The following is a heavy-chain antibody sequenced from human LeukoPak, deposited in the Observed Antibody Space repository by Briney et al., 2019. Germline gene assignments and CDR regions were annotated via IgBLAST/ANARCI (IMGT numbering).Heavy chain of an antibody. CDR2: IKQDGSEK. V-gene: IGHV3-7*01. CDR1: GFTFSSYW. Sequence: GGSLRLSCAASGFTFSSYWMSWVRQAPGKGLEWVANIKQDGSEKYYVDSVKGRFTISRDNAKNSLYLQMNSLRAEDTAVYYCARVSGYSYGNFLYYYMDVWGKGTTVTISS. D-gene: IGHD5-18*01. J-gene: IGHJ6*03. CDR3: ARVSGYSYGNFLYYYMDV.